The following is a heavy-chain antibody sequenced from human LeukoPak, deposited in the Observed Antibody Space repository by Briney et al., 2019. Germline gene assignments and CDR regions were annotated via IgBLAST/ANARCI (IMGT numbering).Heavy chain of an antibody. J-gene: IGHJ4*02. Sequence: ASVKVSCKASGYTFTSYYMHWVRQAPGQGLEWMGIINPSGGSTSYAQKFQGRVTITADESTSTAYMELSSLRSEDTAVYYCARAPDSSGWWLGFDYWGQGTLVTVSS. D-gene: IGHD6-19*01. CDR3: ARAPDSSGWWLGFDY. V-gene: IGHV1-46*01. CDR1: GYTFTSYY. CDR2: INPSGGST.